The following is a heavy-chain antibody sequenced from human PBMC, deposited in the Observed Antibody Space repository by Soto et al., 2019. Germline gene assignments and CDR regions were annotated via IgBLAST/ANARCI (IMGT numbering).Heavy chain of an antibody. CDR3: AHRRGGGTTGGVFDY. V-gene: IGHV2-5*02. Sequence: QITLKESGPTLVKPTQTLTLTCTFSGFSLSSSGVGVGWIRQPPGKALEWLVVIFWADDKRYSPSLKSRLTIXXDXSXXQVVLTMANMDPVDTATYYCAHRRGGGTTGGVFDYWGQGILVTVSS. CDR2: IFWADDK. D-gene: IGHD1-1*01. J-gene: IGHJ4*02. CDR1: GFSLSSSGVG.